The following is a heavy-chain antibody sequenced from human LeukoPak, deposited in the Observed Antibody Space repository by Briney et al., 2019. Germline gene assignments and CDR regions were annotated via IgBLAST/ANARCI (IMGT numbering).Heavy chain of an antibody. CDR3: ARRRGSYFDY. CDR2: IYYSGST. Sequence: SETLSLTCTLSGGSISSAGYYWSWFRQHPGKGLEWIGYIYYSGSTYYNPSLKSRVTISVDTSKNQFSLKLSSVTAADTAVYYCARRRGSYFDYWGQGTLVTVSS. J-gene: IGHJ4*02. D-gene: IGHD3-16*01. V-gene: IGHV4-31*03. CDR1: GGSISSAGYY.